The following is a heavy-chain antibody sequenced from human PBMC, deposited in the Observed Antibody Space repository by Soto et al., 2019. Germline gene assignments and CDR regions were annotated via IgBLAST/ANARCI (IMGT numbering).Heavy chain of an antibody. CDR2: ISSSSSSI. D-gene: IGHD3-10*01. J-gene: IGHJ4*02. CDR1: GFAFSTYS. Sequence: EVQLVQSGGGLVKPGGSLRLFCAASGFAFSTYSMNWVRQAPGKGLEWVSSISSSSSSIYYADSVRGRFTISRDNAKNSLFLQMDSLRAEDTAVYYCVRDGGTMVRGVRDYWGQGTLVTVSS. V-gene: IGHV3-21*01. CDR3: VRDGGTMVRGVRDY.